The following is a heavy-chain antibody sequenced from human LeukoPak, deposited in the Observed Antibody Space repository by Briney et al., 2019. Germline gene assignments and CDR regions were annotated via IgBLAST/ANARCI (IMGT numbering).Heavy chain of an antibody. V-gene: IGHV4-4*07. CDR3: ARFSSAGNYFDS. CDR2: IYISGST. Sequence: PSETLSLTCTVSGGSISSYYWSWIRQPAGKGLEWIGQIYISGSTNYNPSLKSRVTMPVDTSKNQLSLKLSSVTAADTAVYYCARFSSAGNYFDSWGQGTLVTVSS. CDR1: GGSISSYY. D-gene: IGHD6-13*01. J-gene: IGHJ4*02.